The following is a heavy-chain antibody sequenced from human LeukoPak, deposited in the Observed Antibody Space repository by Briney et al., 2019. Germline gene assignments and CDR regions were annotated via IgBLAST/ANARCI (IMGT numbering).Heavy chain of an antibody. CDR1: GGSISSSSYY. D-gene: IGHD1-14*01. CDR2: IYYSGST. Sequence: ETLSLTCTVSGGSISSSSYYWGWIRQPPGKGLEWIGSIYYSGSTNYNPSLKSRVTISVDTSKNQFSLKLSSVTAADTAVYYCARDSTTYYYYYYMDVWGKGTTVTISS. CDR3: ARDSTTYYYYYYMDV. V-gene: IGHV4-39*07. J-gene: IGHJ6*03.